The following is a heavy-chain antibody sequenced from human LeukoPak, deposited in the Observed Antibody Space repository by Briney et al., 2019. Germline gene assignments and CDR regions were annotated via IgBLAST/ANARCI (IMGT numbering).Heavy chain of an antibody. CDR1: GFTFSTYD. CDR2: VSYDGRIT. J-gene: IGHJ4*02. V-gene: IGHV3-30*03. Sequence: GGSLRLSCAASGFTFSTYDMHWVRQAPGKGLDWVAVVSYDGRITYYADSVEGRFTISRDNSKSTLYLQMNNLRSDDTAIYYCACDYWGQGTLDTVSS. CDR3: ACDY.